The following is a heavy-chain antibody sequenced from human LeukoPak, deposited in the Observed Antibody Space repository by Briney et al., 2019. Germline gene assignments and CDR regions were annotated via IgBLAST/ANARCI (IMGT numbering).Heavy chain of an antibody. J-gene: IGHJ3*02. V-gene: IGHV1-2*02. CDR3: ARQSGSPRDAFDI. CDR1: GYTFTGYY. Sequence: ASVKPSCKASGYTFTGYYIQWVRQAPGQGLKWMGWINPNSGGTNYAQRFQGRVNMTRDTSISTAYMELSRLRSDDTAVYYCARQSGSPRDAFDIWGQGTMVTVSS. CDR2: INPNSGGT.